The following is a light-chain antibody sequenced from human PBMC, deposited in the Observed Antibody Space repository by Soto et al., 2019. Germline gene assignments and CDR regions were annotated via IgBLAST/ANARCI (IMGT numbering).Light chain of an antibody. V-gene: IGKV1-39*01. CDR2: AAS. Sequence: DIQMTQSPSSLSASVGDRVTITCRASQSIVTYLNWYLQKPGKAPKLLIYAASNLQSGVPSRFSGSGSGTDFTLTISSLQPEDFATYFCHQIYSTPPWTFGQGTKVEIK. J-gene: IGKJ1*01. CDR3: HQIYSTPPWT. CDR1: QSIVTY.